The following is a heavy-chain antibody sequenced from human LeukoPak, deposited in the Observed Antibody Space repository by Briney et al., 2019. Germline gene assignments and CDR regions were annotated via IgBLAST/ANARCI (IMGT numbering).Heavy chain of an antibody. D-gene: IGHD2-15*01. V-gene: IGHV5-51*01. J-gene: IGHJ5*02. CDR2: IYPGDSDT. CDR3: ARRLCSGGSCYGGWFDP. CDR1: GYSFTTYW. Sequence: GESLKISCKGSGYSFTTYWIGWVRQMPGKGLEWMGIIYPGDSDTRYSPSFQGQVTISADKSISTAYLQWSSLKASDTAMYYCARRLCSGGSCYGGWFDPWGQGTLVTVSS.